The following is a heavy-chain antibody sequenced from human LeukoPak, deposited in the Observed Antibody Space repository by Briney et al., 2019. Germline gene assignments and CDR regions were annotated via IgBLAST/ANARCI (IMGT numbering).Heavy chain of an antibody. J-gene: IGHJ4*02. V-gene: IGHV3-9*01. CDR2: ISWNSGSI. CDR1: GFTFDDYA. D-gene: IGHD6-13*01. Sequence: GGSLRLSCVASGFTFDDYAMHWVRQAPGKGLEWVSGISWNSGSIGYADSVKGRFTISRDNSKNTLHLQMNTLRAEDTAVYYCASRIATAGSVDYWGQGTLVTVSS. CDR3: ASRIATAGSVDY.